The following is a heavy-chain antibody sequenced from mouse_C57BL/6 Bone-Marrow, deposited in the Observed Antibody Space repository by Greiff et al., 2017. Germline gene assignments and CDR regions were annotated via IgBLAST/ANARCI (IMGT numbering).Heavy chain of an antibody. D-gene: IGHD1-1*01. Sequence: EVKLEESGPGLVKPSQSLSLTCSVTGYSITSGYYWNWIRQFPGNKLEWMGYISYDGSNNYNPSLKNRISITRDTSKNQLFLKLNSVTTEDTATYYCARGLLPIAYWGQGTLVTVSA. J-gene: IGHJ3*01. V-gene: IGHV3-6*01. CDR1: GYSITSGYY. CDR3: ARGLLPIAY. CDR2: ISYDGSN.